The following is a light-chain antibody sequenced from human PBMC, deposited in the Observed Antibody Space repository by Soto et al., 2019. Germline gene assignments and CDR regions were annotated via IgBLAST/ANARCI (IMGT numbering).Light chain of an antibody. CDR3: QERGRWPRAT. J-gene: IGKJ4*01. CDR2: TAS. CDR1: QNVGLN. V-gene: IGKV3-11*01. Sequence: EMALTQSPATLSLSPGESATLSCRASQNVGLNFAWYQQKSGQPPRLLIHTASSRTPGIPARFRGSGSRTDFTLTIGSPEPEDIAVYYCQERGRWPRATFGGGTKVEMK.